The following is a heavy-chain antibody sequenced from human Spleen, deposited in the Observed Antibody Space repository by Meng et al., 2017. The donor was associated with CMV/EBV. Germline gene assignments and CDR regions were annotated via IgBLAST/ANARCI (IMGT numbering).Heavy chain of an antibody. V-gene: IGHV4-59*01. J-gene: IGHJ6*02. D-gene: IGHD1-26*01. CDR2: IYYSGYT. Sequence: SETLSLTCTVSGGSISSYYWSWVRQPPGKGLEWIGYIYYSGYTNYNPSLKSRLTISVDTSKNQLSLRLRSVTAADTAVYYCGGGTYYTYFYYPMDVWGHGTTVTVSS. CDR1: GGSISSYY. CDR3: GGGTYYTYFYYPMDV.